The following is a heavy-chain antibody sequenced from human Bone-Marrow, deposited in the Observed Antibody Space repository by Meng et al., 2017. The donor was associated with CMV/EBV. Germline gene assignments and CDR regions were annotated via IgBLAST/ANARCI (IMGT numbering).Heavy chain of an antibody. Sequence: SVKVSCKASGGTFSSYTISWVRQAPGQGLEWMGRIIPILGIANYAQKFQGRVTITADKSTSTAYMELSSLRSEDTAVYYCARQQGDCSSTSCYLYYYYGMDVWGQGNTVTVAS. J-gene: IGHJ6*02. CDR3: ARQQGDCSSTSCYLYYYYGMDV. V-gene: IGHV1-69*02. CDR1: GGTFSSYT. D-gene: IGHD2-2*01. CDR2: IIPILGIA.